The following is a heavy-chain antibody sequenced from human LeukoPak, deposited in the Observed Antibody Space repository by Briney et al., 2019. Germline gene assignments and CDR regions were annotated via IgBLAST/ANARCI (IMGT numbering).Heavy chain of an antibody. CDR3: ARDLWGIAAAGLYYMDV. J-gene: IGHJ6*03. V-gene: IGHV3-21*01. CDR1: GFTFSSYS. D-gene: IGHD6-13*01. Sequence: GGSLRLSCAASGFTFSSYSMNWVRQAPGKGLEWVSFISTSSSYIYYADSLKGRFTISRHNAKKSLYLQMNSLRAEDTAVYYCARDLWGIAAAGLYYMDVWGKGTTVTVSS. CDR2: ISTSSSYI.